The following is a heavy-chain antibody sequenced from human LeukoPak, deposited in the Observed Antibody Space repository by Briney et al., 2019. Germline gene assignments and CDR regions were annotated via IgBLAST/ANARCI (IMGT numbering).Heavy chain of an antibody. D-gene: IGHD6-13*01. Sequence: GGSLRLSCAASGFIFSDYWMTWVRQAPGKGLEWVANIKKDGSEQMYVDSVKGRFTISRDNSKDTLYLQMNGLRAEDTAVYFCAKQSAGSAAWYSLHYDFWGQGTLVTVSS. CDR3: AKQSAGSAAWYSLHYDF. CDR1: GFIFSDYW. V-gene: IGHV3-7*03. CDR2: IKKDGSEQ. J-gene: IGHJ4*02.